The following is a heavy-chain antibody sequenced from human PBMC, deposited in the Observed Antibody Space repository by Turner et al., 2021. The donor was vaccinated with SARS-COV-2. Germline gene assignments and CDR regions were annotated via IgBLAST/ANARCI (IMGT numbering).Heavy chain of an antibody. CDR1: GFIFSSYG. V-gene: IGHV3-33*06. J-gene: IGHJ4*02. D-gene: IGHD3-16*01. CDR2: IHYDGRKK. Sequence: QVQLVESGGGVVQPGRSLRLSCAASGFIFSSYGMHWVRQAPGKGLEWVAVIHYDGRKKYYADSVRGRFTISRDNSKNRLYLEMNSLRAEDTALYYCAKGFGDYVDYWGQGTLVTVSS. CDR3: AKGFGDYVDY.